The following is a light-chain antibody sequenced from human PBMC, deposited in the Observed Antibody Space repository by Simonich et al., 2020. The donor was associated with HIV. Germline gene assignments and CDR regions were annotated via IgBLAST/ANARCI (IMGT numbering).Light chain of an antibody. CDR3: CSYASSTTFHVV. Sequence: QSALTQPASVSGSPGQSITISCTGTSSDVGSYDVVSLYQQHPGKDPKLIIYEGSKRPSGVSNRVAGSKSGNTASLTISGLQAEDDADYYCCSYASSTTFHVVFGGGTQLTVL. CDR1: SSDVGSYDV. J-gene: IGLJ2*01. CDR2: EGS. V-gene: IGLV2-23*03.